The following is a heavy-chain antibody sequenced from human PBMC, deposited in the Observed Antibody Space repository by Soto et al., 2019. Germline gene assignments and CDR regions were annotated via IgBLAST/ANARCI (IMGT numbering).Heavy chain of an antibody. J-gene: IGHJ5*02. CDR2: ISAYNGNT. CDR3: ARTPLVDTAMVVIWFDP. Sequence: VASVKVSCKASGYTFTSYGISWVRQAPGQGLEWMGWISAYNGNTNYAQKLQGRVTMTTDTSTSTAYMELRSLRSDDTAVYYCARTPLVDTAMVVIWFDPWGQGTLVTVSS. D-gene: IGHD5-18*01. V-gene: IGHV1-18*04. CDR1: GYTFTSYG.